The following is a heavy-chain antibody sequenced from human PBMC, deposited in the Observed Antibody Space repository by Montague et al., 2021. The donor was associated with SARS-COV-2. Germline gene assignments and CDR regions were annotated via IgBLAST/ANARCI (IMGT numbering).Heavy chain of an antibody. CDR3: ARGIYVPDALDI. CDR2: ST. J-gene: IGHJ3*02. D-gene: IGHD3-10*02. Sequence: STNYNPSLKSRVTISLDTSKNQFSLKLNSVTAADTAVDYCARGIYVPDALDIWGQGTMVT. V-gene: IGHV4-59*09.